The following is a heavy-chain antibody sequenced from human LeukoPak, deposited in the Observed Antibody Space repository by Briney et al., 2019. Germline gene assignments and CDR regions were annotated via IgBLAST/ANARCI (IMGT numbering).Heavy chain of an antibody. D-gene: IGHD3-9*01. CDR1: GFTFSSYA. CDR2: ISYDGSNK. CDR3: ARIEDYDILTGFDY. J-gene: IGHJ4*02. V-gene: IGHV3-30*04. Sequence: GGSLRLSCAASGFTFSSYAMHWVRQAPGKGLEWVAVISYDGSNKYYADSVKGRFTISRDNSKNTLYLQMNSLRAEDTAVYYCARIEDYDILTGFDYWGQGTLVTVSS.